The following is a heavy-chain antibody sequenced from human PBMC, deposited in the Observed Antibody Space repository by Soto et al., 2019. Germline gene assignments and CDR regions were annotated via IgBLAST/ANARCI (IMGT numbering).Heavy chain of an antibody. V-gene: IGHV3-33*01. D-gene: IGHD6-19*01. CDR2: IWYDGNNQ. Sequence: GGSLRLSCAACGFTFSSYGMHWVRQAPGKGLAWVAVIWYDGNNQYLADSGKGRFTISRDNSKNTLYLQMNSLRAEDTAVYYCAREDSSGWQYAEYFQHWGQGTRVTVSS. CDR1: GFTFSSYG. CDR3: AREDSSGWQYAEYFQH. J-gene: IGHJ1*01.